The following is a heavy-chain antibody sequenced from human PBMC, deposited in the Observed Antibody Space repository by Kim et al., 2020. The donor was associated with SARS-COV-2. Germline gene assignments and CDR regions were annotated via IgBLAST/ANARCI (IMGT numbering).Heavy chain of an antibody. CDR1: GYTFTSYD. Sequence: ASVKVSCKASGYTFTSYDINWVRQATGQGLEWMGWMNPNSGNTGYAQKFQGRVTMTRNTSISTAYMELSSLRSEDTAVYYCARGNPPLNGYDFWSGCPDVWGKGTTVTVSS. V-gene: IGHV1-8*01. D-gene: IGHD3-3*01. CDR3: ARGNPPLNGYDFWSGCPDV. CDR2: MNPNSGNT. J-gene: IGHJ6*04.